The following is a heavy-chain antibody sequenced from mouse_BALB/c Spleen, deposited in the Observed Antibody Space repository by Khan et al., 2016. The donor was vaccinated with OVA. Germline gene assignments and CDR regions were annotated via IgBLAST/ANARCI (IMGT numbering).Heavy chain of an antibody. CDR3: ARPSYYGNPWFTY. Sequence: EVELVESGGGLVKPGGSLKLSCALSGFAFSSYDMSWVRQTPEKRLEWVATISGTGIYTYYPDSVTGRFTIYRDNARNTLFLQNSSLRSEDTALCYCARPSYYGNPWFTYWGQGTLVTVSA. D-gene: IGHD2-10*01. CDR2: ISGTGIYT. V-gene: IGHV5-9*02. CDR1: GFAFSSYD. J-gene: IGHJ3*01.